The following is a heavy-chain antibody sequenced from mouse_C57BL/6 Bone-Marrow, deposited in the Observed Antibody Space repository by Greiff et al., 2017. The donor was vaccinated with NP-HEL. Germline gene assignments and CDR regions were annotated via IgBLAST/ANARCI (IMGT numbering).Heavy chain of an antibody. CDR1: GFTFSSYA. CDR3: ARDRGNYGFAY. V-gene: IGHV5-4*01. D-gene: IGHD2-1*01. J-gene: IGHJ3*01. Sequence: EVQRVESGGGLVKPGGSLKLSCAASGFTFSSYAMSWVRQTPEKRLEWVATISDGGSYTYYPDNVKGRFTISRDNAKNNLYLQMSHLKSEDTAIYYCARDRGNYGFAYWGQGTLVTVSA. CDR2: ISDGGSYT.